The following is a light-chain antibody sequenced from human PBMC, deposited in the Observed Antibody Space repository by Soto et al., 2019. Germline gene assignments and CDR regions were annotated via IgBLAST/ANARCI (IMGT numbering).Light chain of an antibody. Sequence: DLQMAQSPSCVGVSVGDRVTITCRASQGISSWLAWYQQKTGKAPNLLXYAASSLQSGVPSRFSGSGSGTEFTLIISGLQTDDSATYYCQQYTNTNNTWMFGQGTKVDIK. CDR3: QQYTNTNNTWM. CDR1: QGISSW. V-gene: IGKV1-12*01. J-gene: IGKJ1*01. CDR2: AAS.